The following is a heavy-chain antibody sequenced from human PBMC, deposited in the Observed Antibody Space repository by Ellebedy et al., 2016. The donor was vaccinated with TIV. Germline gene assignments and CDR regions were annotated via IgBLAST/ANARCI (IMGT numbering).Heavy chain of an antibody. CDR2: IYYRGST. CDR1: GGSISSDDYY. D-gene: IGHD3-22*01. V-gene: IGHV4-30-4*01. J-gene: IGHJ3*02. CDR3: ARGKLNYDSSGYVSPSSFDI. Sequence: MPSETLSLTCTVSGGSISSDDYYWTWIRQPPGKGLEWIGYIYYRGSTYYNPSLRSRVTMSLDTSKNQFSLKLSFVTAADRAVYYCARGKLNYDSSGYVSPSSFDIWGQGTMVTVSS.